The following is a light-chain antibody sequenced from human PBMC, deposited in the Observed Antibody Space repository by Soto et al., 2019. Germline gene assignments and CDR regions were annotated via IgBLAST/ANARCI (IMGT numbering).Light chain of an antibody. Sequence: QSALTQPASVSGSPGQSITISCTGTSSDVGGYNYVSWYQQHPGKAPKLMIYEVTNRTSGVAIRFSGSRSGNTASLTISGLQAQYEDDYYCSSYTSISTLVVFGGGTKLTVL. V-gene: IGLV2-14*01. J-gene: IGLJ2*01. CDR3: SSYTSISTLVV. CDR2: EVT. CDR1: SSDVGGYNY.